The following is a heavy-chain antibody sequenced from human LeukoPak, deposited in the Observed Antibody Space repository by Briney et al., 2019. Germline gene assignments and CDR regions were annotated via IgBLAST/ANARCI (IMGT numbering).Heavy chain of an antibody. V-gene: IGHV4-30-2*01. CDR3: ARQLYGSGSYYKWGAFDI. D-gene: IGHD3-10*01. Sequence: SQTLSLTCTVSGDSISSGGYYWSWIRQPPGKGLEWIGYVYHRGSTDYTPSLKSRVTISVDTSKNQFSLKLSSVTAADTAVYYCARQLYGSGSYYKWGAFDIWGQGTMVTVSS. CDR1: GDSISSGGYY. J-gene: IGHJ3*02. CDR2: VYHRGST.